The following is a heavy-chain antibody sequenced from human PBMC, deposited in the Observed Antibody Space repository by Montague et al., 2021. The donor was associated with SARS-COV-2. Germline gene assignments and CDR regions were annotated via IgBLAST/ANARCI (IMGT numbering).Heavy chain of an antibody. V-gene: IGHV3-23*03. Sequence: SLSLSWSASGFTFNNYAMNWVRQAPGKGLEWVSVIASGGRSTFYADSVKGRFTISRDNSKDTLYLQMYSLRPEDTAIYYCAKDPVPVAGRYFDYWGQGTLVTVSS. CDR2: IASGGRST. CDR1: GFTFNNYA. J-gene: IGHJ4*02. D-gene: IGHD6-19*01. CDR3: AKDPVPVAGRYFDY.